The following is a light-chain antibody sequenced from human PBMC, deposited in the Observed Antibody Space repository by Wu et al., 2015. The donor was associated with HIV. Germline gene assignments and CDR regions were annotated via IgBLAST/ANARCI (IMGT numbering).Light chain of an antibody. CDR2: DAS. CDR3: RQLNSFPLT. J-gene: IGKJ5*01. V-gene: IGKV1-13*02. Sequence: AIQLTQSPSSLSASIGDRVNITCRASQDIFTYLAWYQQTPGKAPRVLIYDASTLQNGVSSRFSGSGSGTDFTLTISGLQREDFAVYFCRQLNSFPLTFGQGSRLEI. CDR1: QDIFTY.